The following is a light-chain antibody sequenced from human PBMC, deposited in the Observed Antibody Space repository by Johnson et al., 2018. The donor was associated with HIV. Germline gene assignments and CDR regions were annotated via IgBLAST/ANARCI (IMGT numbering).Light chain of an antibody. Sequence: QSVLTQPPSVSAAPGQKVTISCSGSNSNIGNNYVSWYQQLPGTAPKLLIYDNNKRPSGIPDRFSGSKSGTSATLGITGLQTGDEADYYCGTWDSSLSPHYVFGTGTKVTVL. CDR3: GTWDSSLSPHYV. V-gene: IGLV1-51*01. CDR1: NSNIGNNY. CDR2: DNN. J-gene: IGLJ1*01.